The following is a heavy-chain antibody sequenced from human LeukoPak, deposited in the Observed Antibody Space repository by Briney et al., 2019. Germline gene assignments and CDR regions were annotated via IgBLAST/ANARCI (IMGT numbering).Heavy chain of an antibody. CDR1: GGSISSYY. V-gene: IGHV4-59*08. Sequence: SETLSLTCTVSGGSISSYYWSWIRQPPGKGLEWIGYIYYSGSTNYNPSLESRVTISVDTSKNQFSLKLSSVTAADTAVYYCARLVRYSGYDGFDYWGQGTLVTVSS. CDR3: ARLVRYSGYDGFDY. J-gene: IGHJ4*02. CDR2: IYYSGST. D-gene: IGHD5-12*01.